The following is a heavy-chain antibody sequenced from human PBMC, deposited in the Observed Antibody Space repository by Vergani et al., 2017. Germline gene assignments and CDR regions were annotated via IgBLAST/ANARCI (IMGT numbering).Heavy chain of an antibody. CDR2: IYYSGST. Sequence: QLQLQESGPGLVKPSETLYLTCTVSGGSISSSSYYWGWIRQPPGKGLEWIGSIYYSGSTYYNPSLKSRVTISVDTSKNQFSLKLSSVTAADTAVYYCARHXSIAVGRSDWFDPWGQGTLVTVSS. D-gene: IGHD6-19*01. V-gene: IGHV4-39*01. CDR1: GGSISSSSYY. CDR3: ARHXSIAVGRSDWFDP. J-gene: IGHJ5*02.